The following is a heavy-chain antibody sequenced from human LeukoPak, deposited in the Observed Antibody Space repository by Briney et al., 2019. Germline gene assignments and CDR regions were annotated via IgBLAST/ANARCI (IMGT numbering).Heavy chain of an antibody. CDR1: GFTFSDSY. CDR3: AREVFDWLSKEGYFDY. Sequence: GGSLRLSCAASGFTFSDSYMTWIRQAPGKGLEWVSYISNSGSSIYYADSVKGRFTISRDNAKNSLYLQMNSLRAEDTAVYYCAREVFDWLSKEGYFDYWGQGTLVTVSS. CDR2: ISNSGSSI. J-gene: IGHJ4*02. V-gene: IGHV3-11*04. D-gene: IGHD3-9*01.